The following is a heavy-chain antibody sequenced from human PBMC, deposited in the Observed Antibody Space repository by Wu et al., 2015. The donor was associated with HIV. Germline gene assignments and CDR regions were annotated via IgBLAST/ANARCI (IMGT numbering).Heavy chain of an antibody. Sequence: QVQLVQSGAEVKKPGSSVKVSCKASGGTFSSYAISWVRQAPGQGLEWMGGIIPIFGTANYAQKFQGRVTITTDESTSTAYMELSSLRSEDTAVYYCASPSMVRGVSYYYYGMDVWGQGTTVTGLL. CDR1: GGTFSSYA. J-gene: IGHJ6*02. D-gene: IGHD3-10*01. CDR3: ASPSMVRGVSYYYYGMDV. CDR2: IIPIFGTA. V-gene: IGHV1-69*05.